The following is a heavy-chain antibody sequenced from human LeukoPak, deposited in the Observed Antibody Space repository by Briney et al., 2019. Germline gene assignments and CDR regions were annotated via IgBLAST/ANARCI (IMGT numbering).Heavy chain of an antibody. D-gene: IGHD3-22*01. CDR3: ATGNYYDSRGYYTFGH. CDR2: INGDGSTT. V-gene: IGHV3-74*01. Sequence: PGGSLRLSCAASGFAFNKYWMHWVRQTPGKGLVWVSRINGDGSTTSYAGSVMGGFTISRDNAKNTLYLQMSSLRAEDTAVYYCATGNYYDSRGYYTFGHWGQGTLVTVSS. J-gene: IGHJ4*02. CDR1: GFAFNKYW.